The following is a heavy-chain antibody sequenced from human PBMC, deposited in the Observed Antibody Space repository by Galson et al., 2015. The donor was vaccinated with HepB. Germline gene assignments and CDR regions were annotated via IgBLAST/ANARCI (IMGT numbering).Heavy chain of an antibody. D-gene: IGHD3-16*01. Sequence: SLRLSCAASGFTFSSYGMHWVRQAPGKGLEWVAVISYDGSNKYYADSVKGRFTISRDNSKNTLYLQMNSLRAEDTAVYYCAKEDDYVWGPFDYWGQGTLVTVSS. V-gene: IGHV3-30*18. CDR1: GFTFSSYG. CDR3: AKEDDYVWGPFDY. CDR2: ISYDGSNK. J-gene: IGHJ4*02.